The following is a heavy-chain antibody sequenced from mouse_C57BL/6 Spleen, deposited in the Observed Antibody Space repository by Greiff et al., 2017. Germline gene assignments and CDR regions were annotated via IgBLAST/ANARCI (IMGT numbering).Heavy chain of an antibody. V-gene: IGHV1-55*01. Sequence: QVQLQQSGAELVKPGASVKMSCKASGYTFTSYWITWVKQRPGQGLEWIGDIYPGSGSTNDNEKFKSKATLTVDTSSSTAYMQLSSLTSEDSAVYYCATSYGNPYYYAMDYWGQGTSVTVSS. CDR1: GYTFTSYW. J-gene: IGHJ4*01. CDR3: ATSYGNPYYYAMDY. D-gene: IGHD2-1*01. CDR2: IYPGSGST.